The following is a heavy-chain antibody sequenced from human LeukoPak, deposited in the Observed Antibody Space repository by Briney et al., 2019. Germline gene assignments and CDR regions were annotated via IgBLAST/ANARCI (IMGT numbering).Heavy chain of an antibody. J-gene: IGHJ4*02. V-gene: IGHV4-31*03. CDR1: GDSISSSVYY. CDR3: ARDGPYCSGGSCFDY. CDR2: IYYSGST. D-gene: IGHD2-15*01. Sequence: SETLSLTCTVSGDSISSSVYYWSWIRQHPGKGLEWIGYIYYSGSTYYNPSLTSRVTISVDTSKNQFSLKLTSVTAVDTAIYYCARDGPYCSGGSCFDYWGQGTLVTVSS.